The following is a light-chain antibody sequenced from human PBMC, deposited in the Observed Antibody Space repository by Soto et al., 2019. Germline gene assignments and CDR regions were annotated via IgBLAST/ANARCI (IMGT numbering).Light chain of an antibody. Sequence: DIQMTQSPSTLSASVGYRSTITCLASQSIRYWLAWFQQKPGKAPRLMIYEASRLESGVPSRISGSGSGTEGTITISSLKTDDGSTYDCQQYTNYTWTFGQGTKVDIK. CDR2: EAS. CDR1: QSIRYW. J-gene: IGKJ1*01. V-gene: IGKV1-5*03. CDR3: QQYTNYTWT.